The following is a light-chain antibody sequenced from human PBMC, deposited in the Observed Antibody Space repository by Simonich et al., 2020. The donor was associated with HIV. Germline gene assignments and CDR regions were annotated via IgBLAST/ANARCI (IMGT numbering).Light chain of an antibody. V-gene: IGKV2-28*01. Sequence: DIVMTQSPLSLPVTPGEPASISCRSSQSLLHNNGYNYLYRYLQKPGQSPQLLIDLGSNRASGVPDRFSGSGSGTDFTLKISRVEADDVGVYYCMQAVQRKFTFGPGTKVDIK. J-gene: IGKJ3*01. CDR3: MQAVQRKFT. CDR1: QSLLHNNGYNY. CDR2: LGS.